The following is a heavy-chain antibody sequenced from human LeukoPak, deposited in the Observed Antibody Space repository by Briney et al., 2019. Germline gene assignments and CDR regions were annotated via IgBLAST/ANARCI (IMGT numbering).Heavy chain of an antibody. CDR1: GFTFSSYG. D-gene: IGHD3-22*01. V-gene: IGHV3-33*01. CDR3: ARDQFPSNYYDSSGHVDY. Sequence: TGGSLRLSCAASGFTFSSYGMHWVRQAPGKGLEWVAVIWYDGSNKYYADSVKGRFTISRDNSKNTLYLQMNSLRAVDTAVYYCARDQFPSNYYDSSGHVDYWGQGTLVTVSS. CDR2: IWYDGSNK. J-gene: IGHJ4*02.